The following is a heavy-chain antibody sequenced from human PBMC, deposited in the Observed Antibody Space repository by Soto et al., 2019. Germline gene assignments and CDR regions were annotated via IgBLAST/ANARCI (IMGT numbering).Heavy chain of an antibody. D-gene: IGHD3-10*02. CDR2: ITGSGTRT. V-gene: IGHV3-23*01. Sequence: EVQLLESGGGLVQPGGSLRLSCAASGFTFNNYALSWVRHAPGKGLEWVSGITGSGTRTYYADSVNGRFTLARDNSKNTDYLQQNSLPYDDTFGYYGAAYVVAPDYWGQGTLVTVSS. CDR1: GFTFNNYA. J-gene: IGHJ4*02. CDR3: AAYVVAPDY.